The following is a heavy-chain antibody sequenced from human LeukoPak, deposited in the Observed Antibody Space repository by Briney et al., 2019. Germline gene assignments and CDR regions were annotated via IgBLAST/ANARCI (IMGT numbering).Heavy chain of an antibody. V-gene: IGHV3-30*02. CDR1: GFTFSSYG. Sequence: GGSLRLPCAASGFTFSSYGIHWVRQAPGKGLEWVTFIRFDGSTKYYSDSAKGRFTISRDNSKNTVYLQMNSLRPDDTAIYYCAKVLDILTADYFRPDVYYFDYWGRGTLVTVSS. CDR3: AKVLDILTADYFRPDVYYFDY. J-gene: IGHJ4*02. D-gene: IGHD3-9*01. CDR2: IRFDGSTK.